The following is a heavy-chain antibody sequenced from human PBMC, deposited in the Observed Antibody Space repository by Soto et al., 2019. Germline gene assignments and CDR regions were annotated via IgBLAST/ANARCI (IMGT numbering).Heavy chain of an antibody. CDR3: ARLGIGGTSPFHY. Sequence: GESLKISCKGSGYSFTSYWIGWVRQMPGKGLEWMGIIYPGDSDTRYSASFQGKVTISADKSISTAYLQWSSLKASYTVMYYCARLGIGGTSPFHYWGQGTLVTVSS. V-gene: IGHV5-51*01. CDR1: GYSFTSYW. J-gene: IGHJ4*02. D-gene: IGHD3-16*01. CDR2: IYPGDSDT.